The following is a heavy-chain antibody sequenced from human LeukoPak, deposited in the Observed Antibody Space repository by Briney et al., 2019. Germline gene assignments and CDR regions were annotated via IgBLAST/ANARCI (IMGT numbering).Heavy chain of an antibody. D-gene: IGHD2-15*01. CDR3: ARVGGGPDWFDP. J-gene: IGHJ5*02. CDR2: IYTSGST. CDR1: GGSISSGSYY. V-gene: IGHV4-61*02. Sequence: SETLSLTCTVSGGSISSGSYYWSWIRQPAGKGLEWIGRIYTSGSTNYNPSLKSRVTMSVDTSKNQFSLKLSSVTAADTAVYYCARVGGGPDWFDPWGQGTLVTVSS.